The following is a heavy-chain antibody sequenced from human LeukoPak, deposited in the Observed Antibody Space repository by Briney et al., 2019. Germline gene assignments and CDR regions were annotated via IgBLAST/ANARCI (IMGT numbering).Heavy chain of an antibody. CDR3: ARDPPRIVVVVAATNYYGMDV. CDR1: GYTFTSYG. D-gene: IGHD2-15*01. J-gene: IGHJ6*02. CDR2: ISAYNGNT. Sequence: SVKVSCKASGYTFTSYGISWVRQAPGQGLEWMGWISAYNGNTNYAQKPQGRVTMTTDTSTSTAYMELRSLRSDDTAVYYCARDPPRIVVVVAATNYYGMDVWGQGTTVTVSS. V-gene: IGHV1-18*01.